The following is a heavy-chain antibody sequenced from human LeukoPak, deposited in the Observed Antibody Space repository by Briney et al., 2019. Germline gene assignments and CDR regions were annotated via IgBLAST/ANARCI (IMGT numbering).Heavy chain of an antibody. CDR1: GFTFSTYG. CDR3: ARDSPGYSSGW. CDR2: IYSGGST. V-gene: IGHV3-NL1*01. Sequence: GGSLRLSCGASGFTFSTYGMHWVRQAPGKGLEWVSVIYSGGSTYYADSVKGRFTISRDNSKNTLYLQMNSLRAEDTAVYYCARDSPGYSSGWWGQGTLVTVSS. J-gene: IGHJ4*02. D-gene: IGHD6-19*01.